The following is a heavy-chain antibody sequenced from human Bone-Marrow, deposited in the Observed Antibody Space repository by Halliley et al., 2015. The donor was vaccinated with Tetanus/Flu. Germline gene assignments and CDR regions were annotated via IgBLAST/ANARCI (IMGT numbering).Heavy chain of an antibody. Sequence: QLVQSGGGLMQPGGSLRLSCAASGFTVSSYYMSWVRQAPGKGLEWVSVIHSAGSTYYADSVKGRFTISRDNSKNTLNLQMNSLRVQDTAVYYCARGGPTYYANSGSDFDYWGQGTLVTVSS. CDR3: ARGGPTYYANSGSDFDY. V-gene: IGHV3-53*01. CDR2: IHSAGST. D-gene: IGHD3-22*01. J-gene: IGHJ4*02. CDR1: GFTVSSYY.